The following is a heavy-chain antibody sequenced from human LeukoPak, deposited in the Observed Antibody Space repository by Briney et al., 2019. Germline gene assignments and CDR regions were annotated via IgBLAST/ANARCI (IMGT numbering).Heavy chain of an antibody. CDR3: ARGKSRTGYNYYYYYYGMDV. J-gene: IGHJ6*02. CDR1: GGSFSGYY. V-gene: IGHV4-34*01. CDR2: INHSGST. Sequence: SETLSLTCAVYGGSFSGYYWSWIRQPPGKGLEWIGEINHSGSTNYNPSLKSRVTISVDTSKNQFSLKLGSVTAADTAVYNCARGKSRTGYNYYYYYYGMDVWGQGTTVTVSS. D-gene: IGHD5-24*01.